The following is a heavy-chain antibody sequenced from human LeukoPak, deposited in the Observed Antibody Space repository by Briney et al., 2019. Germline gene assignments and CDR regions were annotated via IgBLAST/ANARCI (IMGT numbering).Heavy chain of an antibody. CDR2: IYSDGST. CDR1: GFTVSSNY. CDR3: ARGRSSSSCYTFDY. D-gene: IGHD2-2*01. J-gene: IGHJ4*02. V-gene: IGHV3-66*01. Sequence: PGGSLRLSCAASGFTVSSNYMSWVRQAPGKGLEWVSLIYSDGSTYYSDSVKGRFTISRDNSKNTLYLQMNSLRAEDTAVYYCARGRSSSSCYTFDYWGQGTVVTVSS.